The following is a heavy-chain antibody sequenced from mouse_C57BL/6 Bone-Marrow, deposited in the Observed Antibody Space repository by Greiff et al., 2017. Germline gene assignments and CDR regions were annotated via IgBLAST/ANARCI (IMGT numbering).Heavy chain of an antibody. CDR1: GYSITSDY. Sequence: EVQLQQSGPGLAKPSQTLSLTCSVTGYSITSDYWNWIRKFPGNKLEYMGYISYSGSTYYNPSPKSRSSITRDTSKNQYYLQLNSVTTEDTATYYCARWGYYGSSYGSAMDYWGQGTSVTVSS. CDR3: ARWGYYGSSYGSAMDY. V-gene: IGHV3-8*01. CDR2: ISYSGST. D-gene: IGHD1-1*01. J-gene: IGHJ4*01.